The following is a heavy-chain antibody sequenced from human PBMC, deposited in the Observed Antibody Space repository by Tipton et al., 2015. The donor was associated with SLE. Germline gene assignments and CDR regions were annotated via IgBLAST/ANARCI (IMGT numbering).Heavy chain of an antibody. CDR1: GGSISSYY. CDR3: ARDDTMVRGVITH. CDR2: IYTSGST. J-gene: IGHJ4*02. V-gene: IGHV4-4*09. Sequence: TLSLTCTVSGGSISSYYWSWIRQPPGKGLEWIGYIYTSGSTNYNPSLKSRVTISVDTSKNQFSLKLSSVTAADTAVYYCARDDTMVRGVITHWGQGTLVTVSS. D-gene: IGHD3-10*01.